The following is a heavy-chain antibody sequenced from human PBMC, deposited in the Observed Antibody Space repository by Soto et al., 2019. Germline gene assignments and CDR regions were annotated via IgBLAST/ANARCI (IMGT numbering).Heavy chain of an antibody. CDR1: GGSVTTYY. Sequence: SETLSLTCTVSGGSVTTYYWSWIRQSPGKRLEWIGYIYYTGSTNYNPSLKSRVTISVDTSKNQFSLKLTSVTAADTAVYYCATDKSPTSGWYDQTFDYWGQGTLVTVSS. CDR3: ATDKSPTSGWYDQTFDY. CDR2: IYYTGST. J-gene: IGHJ4*02. V-gene: IGHV4-59*02. D-gene: IGHD6-19*01.